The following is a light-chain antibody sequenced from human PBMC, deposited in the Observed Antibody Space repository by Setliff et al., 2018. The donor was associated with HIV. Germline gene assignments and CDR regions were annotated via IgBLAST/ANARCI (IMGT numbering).Light chain of an antibody. V-gene: IGLV2-14*01. CDR2: EVS. CDR3: SSFTTTTTLV. CDR1: SSDVGSYNY. J-gene: IGLJ1*01. Sequence: QSVLTQPASVSGSPGQSITISCTGTSSDVGSYNYVSWYQQHPGKAPKLMISEVSNRPSGVSNRFSGSKSDNTASLTISGLQAEDEADYFCSSFTTTTTLVFGTGNKVTVL.